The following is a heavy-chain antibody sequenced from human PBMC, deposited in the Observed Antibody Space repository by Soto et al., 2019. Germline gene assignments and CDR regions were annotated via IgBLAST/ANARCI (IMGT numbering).Heavy chain of an antibody. D-gene: IGHD6-19*01. J-gene: IGHJ6*02. Sequence: WGALRLSRAGSGFTFKSYGMPVGRQAPGKGLEWVAVIWYDGSNKYYADYVKGRFTISRDNSKNTLYLQMNSLRAEDTAVYYCARDQFLQWLDPYGMDVWGQGTTVTVSS. CDR2: IWYDGSNK. CDR3: ARDQFLQWLDPYGMDV. V-gene: IGHV3-33*01. CDR1: GFTFKSYG.